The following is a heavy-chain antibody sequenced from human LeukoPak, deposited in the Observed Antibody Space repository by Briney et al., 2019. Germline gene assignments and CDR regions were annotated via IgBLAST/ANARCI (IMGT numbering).Heavy chain of an antibody. Sequence: KPSETLSLTCTVSGGSISSYYWSWIRQPAGKGLEWIGRIYTSGSTNYNPSLKSRVTMSVDTSKNQFSLKLSSVTAADTAVYYCARVAYYYDSSGQDAFDVWGQGTMVTVSS. D-gene: IGHD3-22*01. CDR1: GGSISSYY. CDR2: IYTSGST. CDR3: ARVAYYYDSSGQDAFDV. V-gene: IGHV4-4*07. J-gene: IGHJ3*01.